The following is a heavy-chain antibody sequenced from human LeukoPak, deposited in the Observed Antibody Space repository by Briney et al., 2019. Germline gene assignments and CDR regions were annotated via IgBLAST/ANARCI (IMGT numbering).Heavy chain of an antibody. CDR1: GGTFSSYV. CDR2: IIPIFDTA. J-gene: IGHJ4*02. Sequence: SVKVSCKASGGTFSSYVMSWVRQAPGQGLEWMGGIIPIFDTANYAQKFQGRVTIIANESTSTAYMELSSLRSEDTAVYYCANLRMGYFDYWGQGTLVTVSS. D-gene: IGHD1-26*01. V-gene: IGHV1-69*13. CDR3: ANLRMGYFDY.